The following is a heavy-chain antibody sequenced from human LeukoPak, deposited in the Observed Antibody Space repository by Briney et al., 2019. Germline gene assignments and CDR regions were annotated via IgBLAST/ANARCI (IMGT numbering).Heavy chain of an antibody. J-gene: IGHJ4*02. D-gene: IGHD3-22*01. Sequence: PGGSLRLSCAASGFTVSSDYMSWVRQAPGKGLEWVSVIYSGDSTYYADSVKGRFTISRDNSKNTMCLQMNSLRAEDTAVYYCARGSSSGYYLAFDYWGQGTLVTVSS. CDR2: IYSGDST. V-gene: IGHV3-66*01. CDR3: ARGSSSGYYLAFDY. CDR1: GFTVSSDY.